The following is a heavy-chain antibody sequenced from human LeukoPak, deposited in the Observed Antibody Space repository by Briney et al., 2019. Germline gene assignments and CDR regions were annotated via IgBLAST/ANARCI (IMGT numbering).Heavy chain of an antibody. Sequence: SETLSLTCAVYGGSFSGYYWSWLRQPPGKGLEWIGEINHSGSTNYNPSLKSRLTISVDKSKNQFSLKLRFVTAADTAVYYCARSYWTGYHHLDFWGQGTLVTVSS. V-gene: IGHV4-34*01. CDR1: GGSFSGYY. CDR2: INHSGST. J-gene: IGHJ4*02. D-gene: IGHD3/OR15-3a*01. CDR3: ARSYWTGYHHLDF.